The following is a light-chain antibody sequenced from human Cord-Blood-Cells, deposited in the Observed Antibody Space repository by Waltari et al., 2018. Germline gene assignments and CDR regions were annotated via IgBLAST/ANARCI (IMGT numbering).Light chain of an antibody. CDR3: QQRSNWPLT. V-gene: IGKV3-11*01. J-gene: IGKJ4*01. Sequence: EVVLTQSPATLSLSPGARATLSCRASQSVSIYLAWYQQKPGQAPRLLIYDASNRATGIPARFSGSGSGTDFTLTISSLEPEDFAVYYCQQRSNWPLTFGGGTKVEIK. CDR2: DAS. CDR1: QSVSIY.